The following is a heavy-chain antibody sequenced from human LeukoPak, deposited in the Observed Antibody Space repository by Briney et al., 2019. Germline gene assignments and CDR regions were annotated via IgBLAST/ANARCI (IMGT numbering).Heavy chain of an antibody. D-gene: IGHD6-19*01. J-gene: IGHJ4*02. Sequence: ASVKVSCKASGYTFSNYGISWVRQPPGLGLEWMGWTSYNGNTNYAQNFQDRVTMTTDTSTTTAYMELRSLESDDTAVYYCARHSGSGWQALGYWGQGTLVTVSS. V-gene: IGHV1-18*04. CDR3: ARHSGSGWQALGY. CDR1: GYTFSNYG. CDR2: TSYNGNT.